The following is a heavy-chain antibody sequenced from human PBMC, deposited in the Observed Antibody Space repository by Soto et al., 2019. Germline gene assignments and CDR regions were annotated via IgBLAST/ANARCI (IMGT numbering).Heavy chain of an antibody. CDR3: ASGIQLWLRRINNGYSG. J-gene: IGHJ4*02. CDR1: GGTFSTYA. V-gene: IGHV1-69*05. CDR2: IIPMFGTA. D-gene: IGHD5-18*01. Sequence: QVQLVQSGAEVKKPESSVKVSCKAPGGTFSTYAISWVRQVPGQGLEWMGGIIPMFGTANYAQRFQDRVTXTXXESTNTVYRELSSLRSEDTAVYFCASGIQLWLRRINNGYSGWGQGTLVTVSS.